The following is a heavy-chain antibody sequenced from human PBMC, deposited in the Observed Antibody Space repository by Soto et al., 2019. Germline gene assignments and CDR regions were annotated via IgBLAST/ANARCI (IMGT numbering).Heavy chain of an antibody. J-gene: IGHJ5*02. Sequence: SETLSLTCTVSGGSISSGDYYWSWIRQPPGKGLEWIGYIYYSGGTYYNPSLKSRVTISVDTSKNQFSLKLSSVTAADTAVYYCASLVQLLQRGRFAPRGQRNLVTVSA. CDR1: GGSISSGDYY. V-gene: IGHV4-30-4*01. CDR3: ASLVQLLQRGRFAP. CDR2: IYYSGGT. D-gene: IGHD2-15*01.